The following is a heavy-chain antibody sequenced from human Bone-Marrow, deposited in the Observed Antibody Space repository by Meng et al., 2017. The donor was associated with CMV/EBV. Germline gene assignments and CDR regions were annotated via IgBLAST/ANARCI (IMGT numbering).Heavy chain of an antibody. D-gene: IGHD3-22*01. CDR3: ARYYCESGSCFIDY. V-gene: IGHV3-7*01. J-gene: IGHJ4*01. CDR2: ISQDGGGT. CDR1: GFTLSNYW. Sequence: GESLKISCATSGFTLSNYWMTWVRQAPGKGLEWLAKISQDGGGTDYVDSLEGRFTISRDNAKNSLYLQMHSLRAEDTAIYYCARYYCESGSCFIDYWGHGTLVTVSS.